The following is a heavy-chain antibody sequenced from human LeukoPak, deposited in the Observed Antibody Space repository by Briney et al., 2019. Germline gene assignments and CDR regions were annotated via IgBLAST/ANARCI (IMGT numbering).Heavy chain of an antibody. CDR2: ISWNSGSI. CDR3: ASGLGTNDLWSGWSAFDI. Sequence: GGSLRLSCAASGFTFDDYAMHWVRQAPGKGLEWVSGISWNSGSIGYADSVKGRFTISRDSAKNTVYLQMNSLRTEDTAVYYCASGLGTNDLWSGWSAFDIWGQGTMVTVSS. V-gene: IGHV3-9*01. D-gene: IGHD3-3*01. J-gene: IGHJ3*02. CDR1: GFTFDDYA.